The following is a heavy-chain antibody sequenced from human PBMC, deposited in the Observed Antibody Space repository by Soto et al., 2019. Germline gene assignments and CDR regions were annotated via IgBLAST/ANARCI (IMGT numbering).Heavy chain of an antibody. D-gene: IGHD5-12*01. CDR2: INCDSGGT. V-gene: IGHV1-2*04. CDR3: SRDLVGYEAFEV. J-gene: IGHJ3*01. CDR1: GYTFTDYY. Sequence: QVQLVQSGADVKKPGASVKVSCEASGYTFTDYYIHWVRQAPGQGLEWMGRINCDSGGTTYAQKFQDWVTMTRDTSINTVYLELSRLTSTATAIYYCSRDLVGYEAFEVWGQGTMVAVSS.